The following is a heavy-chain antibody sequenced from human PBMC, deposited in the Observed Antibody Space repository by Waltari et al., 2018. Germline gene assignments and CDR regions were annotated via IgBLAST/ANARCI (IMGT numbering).Heavy chain of an antibody. V-gene: IGHV3-23*01. J-gene: IGHJ4*02. CDR2: ISDGGGII. Sequence: FSTYVMNWVRQAPGKGLECVSSISDGGGIINYADSVKGRFTISRDNSKNTVYLQMKSLRAEDTAVYYCARGSGVDYWGQGTLVTISS. CDR1: FSTYV. D-gene: IGHD7-27*01. CDR3: ARGSGVDY.